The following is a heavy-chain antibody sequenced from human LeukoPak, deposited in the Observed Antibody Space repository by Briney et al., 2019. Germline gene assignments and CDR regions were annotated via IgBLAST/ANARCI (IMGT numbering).Heavy chain of an antibody. J-gene: IGHJ4*02. CDR2: INPNSGGT. CDR1: GYTFSNYG. D-gene: IGHD6-19*01. V-gene: IGHV1-2*02. Sequence: ASVKVSCKASGYTFSNYGISWVRQAPGQGLEWMGWINPNSGGTNYAQKFQGRVTMTRDTSISTAYMELSRLRSDDTAVYYCARVYMWLPRLDYWGQGTLVTVSS. CDR3: ARVYMWLPRLDY.